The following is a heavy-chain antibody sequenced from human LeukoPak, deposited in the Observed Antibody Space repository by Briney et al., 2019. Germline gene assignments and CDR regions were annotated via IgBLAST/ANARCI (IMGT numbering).Heavy chain of an antibody. D-gene: IGHD3-22*01. CDR2: INSDGRST. J-gene: IGHJ4*02. CDR3: ARDFPMYYYDSSGYYYGY. CDR1: GFTFSSYW. Sequence: GGSLRPSCAASGFTFSSYWMHWVREAPGKGLVWVSRINSDGRSTSYADSVKGRFTISRDNAKNTLYLQMNSLRAEDTAVYYCARDFPMYYYDSSGYYYGYWGQGTLVTVSS. V-gene: IGHV3-74*01.